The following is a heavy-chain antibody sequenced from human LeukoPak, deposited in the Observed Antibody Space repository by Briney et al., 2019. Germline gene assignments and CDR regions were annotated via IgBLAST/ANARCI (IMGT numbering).Heavy chain of an antibody. CDR2: ISSSSSTI. D-gene: IGHD5-18*01. V-gene: IGHV3-48*01. Sequence: GGSLRLSCTASGFTFSIYSMNWVRRAPGKGLEWVSYISSSSSTIYYADSVKGRFTISRDNAKNSLYLQMNSLRAEDTAVYYCARRGYSYGTWGVWGQGTLVTVSS. J-gene: IGHJ4*02. CDR1: GFTFSIYS. CDR3: ARRGYSYGTWGV.